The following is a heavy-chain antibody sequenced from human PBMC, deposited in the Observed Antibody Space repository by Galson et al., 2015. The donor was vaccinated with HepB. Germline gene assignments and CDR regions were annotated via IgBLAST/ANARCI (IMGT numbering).Heavy chain of an antibody. Sequence: SLRLSCAASGFTFSSYGMHWVRQAPGKGLEWVAVIPYDGSNKYYADSVKGRFTISRDNSKNTLYLQMNSLRAEDTAVYYCAKGTVAGTVSYWRYWGQGTLVTVSS. CDR3: AKGTVAGTVSYWRY. CDR2: IPYDGSNK. J-gene: IGHJ4*02. D-gene: IGHD6-19*01. CDR1: GFTFSSYG. V-gene: IGHV3-30*18.